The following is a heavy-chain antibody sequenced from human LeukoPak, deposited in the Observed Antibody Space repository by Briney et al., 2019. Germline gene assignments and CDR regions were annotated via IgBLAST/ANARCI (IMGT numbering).Heavy chain of an antibody. V-gene: IGHV4-38-2*01. Sequence: PSETLSLTCAVSGYSISSGYYWGWIRQPPGKGLGWIGSIYHSGSTYYNPSLKSRVTISVDTSKNQFSLKLSSVTAADTAVYYCARSHHYYYYMDVWGKGTTVTVSS. CDR3: ARSHHYYYYMDV. CDR1: GYSISSGYY. J-gene: IGHJ6*03. CDR2: IYHSGST.